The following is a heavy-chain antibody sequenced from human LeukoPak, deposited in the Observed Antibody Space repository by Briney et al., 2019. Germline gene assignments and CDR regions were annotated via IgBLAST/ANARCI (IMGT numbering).Heavy chain of an antibody. Sequence: SETLSLTCTVSGGSISSGGYYWSWIRQHPGKGLEWIGSIYYSGSTYFNPSLKSRVTISVDTSKNQFSLKLSSVTAADTAVYYCARGLPFGYCSGGSCYAVKYWGQGTLVTVSS. CDR1: GGSISSGGYY. CDR3: ARGLPFGYCSGGSCYAVKY. J-gene: IGHJ4*02. CDR2: IYYSGST. V-gene: IGHV4-39*01. D-gene: IGHD2-15*01.